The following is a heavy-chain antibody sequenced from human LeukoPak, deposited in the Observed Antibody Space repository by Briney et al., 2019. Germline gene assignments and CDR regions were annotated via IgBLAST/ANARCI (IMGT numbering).Heavy chain of an antibody. Sequence: ASVKVSCKASGYTFTSYGISWVRQAPGQGLEWMGWISAYNGNTNYAQKLQGRVTMTTDTSTSTAYMELRSLRSDDTAVYYCARGYCSGGSCYSFADNWFDPWGQGTLDTVSS. J-gene: IGHJ5*02. CDR2: ISAYNGNT. CDR3: ARGYCSGGSCYSFADNWFDP. D-gene: IGHD2-15*01. V-gene: IGHV1-18*01. CDR1: GYTFTSYG.